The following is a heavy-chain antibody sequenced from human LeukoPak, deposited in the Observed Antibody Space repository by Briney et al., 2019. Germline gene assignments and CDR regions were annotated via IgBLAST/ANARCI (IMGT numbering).Heavy chain of an antibody. D-gene: IGHD6-13*01. V-gene: IGHV3-74*01. Sequence: GGSLRLSCAASGFTFGSYWMHWVRQPPGKGLVWVSRINTDATSTNYADPVKGRFTISRDNAKNSLYLQMNSLRAEDTAVYYCARDRDSSSWSNIPHWFDPWGQGILVTVSS. CDR2: INTDATST. CDR1: GFTFGSYW. J-gene: IGHJ5*02. CDR3: ARDRDSSSWSNIPHWFDP.